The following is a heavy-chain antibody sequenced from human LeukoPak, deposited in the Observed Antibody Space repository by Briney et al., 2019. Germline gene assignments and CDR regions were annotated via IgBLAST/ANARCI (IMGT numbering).Heavy chain of an antibody. CDR2: VYYNGST. D-gene: IGHD3-3*01. CDR1: GGSISGGDYD. V-gene: IGHV4-31*03. CDR3: ARDGSGSTTYFDY. Sequence: PSETLSLTCTVSGGSISGGDYDGGSIRQHPGRGLEWIGYVYYNGSTYYNPSLKSRVTISLATSKNQFSLTLSNVTDADRAVYDCARDGSGSTTYFDYWGQGTLVSVSS. J-gene: IGHJ4*02.